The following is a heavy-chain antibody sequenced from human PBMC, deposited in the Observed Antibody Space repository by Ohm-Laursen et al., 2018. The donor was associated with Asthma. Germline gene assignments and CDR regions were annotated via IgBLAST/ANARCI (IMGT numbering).Heavy chain of an antibody. D-gene: IGHD4-17*01. CDR3: ARVRDYGDYVGAFDI. V-gene: IGHV3-30-3*01. J-gene: IGHJ3*02. CDR1: GFTFSSYA. CDR2: GGSYYDGGLK. Sequence: SLRLSCTASGFTFSSYAMHWVRQAPGKGLEWVAVGGSYYDGGLKYYADSVKGRFTISRDNAKNTLYLQMNSLRAEDTAVYYCARVRDYGDYVGAFDIWGQGTMVTVSS.